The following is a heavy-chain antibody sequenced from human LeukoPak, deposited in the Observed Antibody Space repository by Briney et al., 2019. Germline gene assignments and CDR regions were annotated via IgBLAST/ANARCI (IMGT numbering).Heavy chain of an antibody. CDR2: ISAGGST. CDR3: AKAVVGVAAIAY. CDR1: GFTFSNYA. J-gene: IGHJ4*02. Sequence: GASLRLSCAASGFTFSNYAMSWVRQVPGKGLEWVSAISAGGSTYYADSVRGRFTISRDNPKNTLCLQMNTLRAEDTALYYCAKAVVGVAAIAYWGRGTLVTVSS. D-gene: IGHD2-15*01. V-gene: IGHV3-23*01.